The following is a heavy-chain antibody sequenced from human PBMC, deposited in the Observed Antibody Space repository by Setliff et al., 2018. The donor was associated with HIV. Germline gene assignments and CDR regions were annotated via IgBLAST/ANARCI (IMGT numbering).Heavy chain of an antibody. V-gene: IGHV4-39*07. CDR1: GASISNSNSY. D-gene: IGHD3-16*01. CDR2: IYDSGST. CDR3: ARGVGTLGSNYYGMDV. J-gene: IGHJ6*02. Sequence: PSETLSLTCSVYGASISNSNSYWGWIRQPPGKRLEWLGSIYDSGSTSYNPSLSSRLTIYVDTSKNQVSLRLSSVTAADTAVYYCARGVGTLGSNYYGMDVWGQGTTVTVSS.